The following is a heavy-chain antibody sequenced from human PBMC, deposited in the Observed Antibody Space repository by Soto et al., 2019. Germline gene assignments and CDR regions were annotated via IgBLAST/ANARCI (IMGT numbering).Heavy chain of an antibody. V-gene: IGHV1-69*06. Sequence: SVKVSCKASGGTFSSYAISWVRQAPGQGLEWMGGIIPIFGTANYAQKFQGRVTVTADKSTSTAYMELSSLRSEDTAVYYCARVSPGAAGIVYWGQGTLVTVS. D-gene: IGHD6-13*01. CDR3: ARVSPGAAGIVY. J-gene: IGHJ4*02. CDR1: GGTFSSYA. CDR2: IIPIFGTA.